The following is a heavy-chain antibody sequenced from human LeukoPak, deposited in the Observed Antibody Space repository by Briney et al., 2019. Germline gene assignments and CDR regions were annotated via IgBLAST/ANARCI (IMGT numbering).Heavy chain of an antibody. D-gene: IGHD4-17*01. Sequence: GGSLRLSCAASGFTFSSNGMSWARQAPGKGLEWVSSITGSGGNTYYAGSVKGRFTISRDNSKNTLYLQMNSLRADDTAVYYCTKRSSTVTPKTYYFDYWGQGTLVTVSS. CDR1: GFTFSSNG. CDR3: TKRSSTVTPKTYYFDY. CDR2: ITGSGGNT. J-gene: IGHJ4*02. V-gene: IGHV3-23*01.